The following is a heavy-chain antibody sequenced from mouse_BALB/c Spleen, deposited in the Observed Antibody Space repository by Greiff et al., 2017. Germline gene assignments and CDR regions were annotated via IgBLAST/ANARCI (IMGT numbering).Heavy chain of an antibody. Sequence: QVQLKESGAELARPGASVKLSCKASGYTFTSYWMQWVKQRPGQGLEWIGAIYPGDGDTRYTQKFKGKATLTADKSSSTAYMQLSSLASEDSAVYYCARAYYGNLYAMDYWGQGTSVTVSS. D-gene: IGHD2-10*01. V-gene: IGHV1-87*01. CDR2: IYPGDGDT. J-gene: IGHJ4*01. CDR3: ARAYYGNLYAMDY. CDR1: GYTFTSYW.